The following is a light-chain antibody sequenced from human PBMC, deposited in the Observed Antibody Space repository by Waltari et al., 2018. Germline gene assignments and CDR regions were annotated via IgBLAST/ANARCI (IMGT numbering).Light chain of an antibody. V-gene: IGKV1-27*01. CDR2: AAS. Sequence: DIQMTQSPSSLSASVGDRVTITCRASQAISNYLAWYQQKPGKVPKLLIYAASILQSGVPSRFSGTGSVTGVSLTISSLQPEDVATYYCQKYNSAPLTFGGGTKVEIK. CDR1: QAISNY. J-gene: IGKJ4*01. CDR3: QKYNSAPLT.